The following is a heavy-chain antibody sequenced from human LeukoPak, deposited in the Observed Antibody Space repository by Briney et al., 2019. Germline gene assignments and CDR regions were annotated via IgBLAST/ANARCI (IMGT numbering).Heavy chain of an antibody. V-gene: IGHV3-11*06. D-gene: IGHD5-12*01. CDR1: GFTFSDYY. J-gene: IGHJ4*02. Sequence: GGSLRLSCAASGFTFSDYYMSWIRQAPGKGLEWVSYISSSSSYTNYADSVKGQFTISRDNAKNSLYLQMNSLRAEDTAVYYCARAHPPSGYDLGDFDYWGQGTLATVSS. CDR2: ISSSSSYT. CDR3: ARAHPPSGYDLGDFDY.